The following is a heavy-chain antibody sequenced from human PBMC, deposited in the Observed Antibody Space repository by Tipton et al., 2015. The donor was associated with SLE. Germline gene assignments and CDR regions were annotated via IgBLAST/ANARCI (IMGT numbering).Heavy chain of an antibody. CDR3: ARFHLKSYYEFDS. D-gene: IGHD1-26*01. V-gene: IGHV4-59*11. CDR1: GDSISGQY. Sequence: TLSLTCTVSGDSISGQYWSWIRQPPGKGLEWIGYIYYSGTTNYNPSLKRRVTISVDTSKNQLSLKLTSVTAADTAVYYCARFHLKSYYEFDSWGQGTLVTVSS. J-gene: IGHJ5*01. CDR2: IYYSGTT.